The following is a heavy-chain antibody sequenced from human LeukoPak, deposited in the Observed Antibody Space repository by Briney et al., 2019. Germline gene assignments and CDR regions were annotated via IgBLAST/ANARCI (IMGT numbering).Heavy chain of an antibody. CDR3: ARNGNYLDAFNI. CDR1: GYTSSTYW. V-gene: IGHV5-51*01. Sequence: GESLKISCKASGYTSSTYWIGWVRQMPGRGLEWMGIIYRGDSDTRYSPSFQGQVTISVDKSISTAYLQLSSLKASDTAIYYCARNGNYLDAFNIWGQGTMVTVSS. CDR2: IYRGDSDT. D-gene: IGHD1-7*01. J-gene: IGHJ3*02.